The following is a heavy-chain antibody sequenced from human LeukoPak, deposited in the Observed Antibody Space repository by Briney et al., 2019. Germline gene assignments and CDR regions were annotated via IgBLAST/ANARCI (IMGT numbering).Heavy chain of an antibody. J-gene: IGHJ4*02. CDR3: ARDWGYSYGPIDY. Sequence: GASVKVSRKASGYTCTGLYMHWVRQAPGQGLEWMGWINPNSGVTKYAQKFQGRVTMTRDTSISTAYMELSRLRSDDTAVYYCARDWGYSYGPIDYWGQGTLVTVSS. CDR1: GYTCTGLY. CDR2: INPNSGVT. D-gene: IGHD5-18*01. V-gene: IGHV1-2*02.